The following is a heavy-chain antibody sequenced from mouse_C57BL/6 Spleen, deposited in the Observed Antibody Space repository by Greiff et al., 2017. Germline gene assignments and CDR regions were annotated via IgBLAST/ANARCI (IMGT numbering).Heavy chain of an antibody. CDR2: IDPENGDT. CDR3: TGLPHAMDY. J-gene: IGHJ4*01. CDR1: GFNIKDDY. Sequence: EVKVVESGAELVRPGASVKLSCTASGFNIKDDYMHWVKQRPEQGLEWIGWIDPENGDTEYASKFQGKATITADTSSNTAYQQLSSLTSEDTAVYCCTGLPHAMDYWSQGTSVTVSS. V-gene: IGHV14-4*01. D-gene: IGHD2-2*01.